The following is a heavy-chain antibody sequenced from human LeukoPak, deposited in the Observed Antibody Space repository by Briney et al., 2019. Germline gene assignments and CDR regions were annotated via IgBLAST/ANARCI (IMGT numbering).Heavy chain of an antibody. CDR1: GFTFSSYS. V-gene: IGHV3-21*01. Sequence: GGSLRLSCAASGFTFSSYSMNWVRQAPGKGLEWVSCIFSSSSYIYYADSVKGRFIVSRDNAKNSLYLQMNSLRADDTAVYYCARDKGLYGMDVWGQGTTVTVSS. CDR2: IFSSSSYI. CDR3: ARDKGLYGMDV. J-gene: IGHJ6*02.